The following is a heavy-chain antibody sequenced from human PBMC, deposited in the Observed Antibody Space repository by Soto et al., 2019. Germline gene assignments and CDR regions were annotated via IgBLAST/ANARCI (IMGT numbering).Heavy chain of an antibody. J-gene: IGHJ4*02. CDR1: GFTFSTYS. CDR3: ASSRDQFDY. Sequence: EVQLVESGGGLVQPGGSLRLSCAASGFTFSTYSMNWVRQAPGKGLEWVSYMSSSSSTIYYADSVKGRFTISRDNAKNSLYLQMNSLRDEDTDVYYCASSRDQFDYWGQGTLVTVSS. V-gene: IGHV3-48*02. CDR2: MSSSSSTI.